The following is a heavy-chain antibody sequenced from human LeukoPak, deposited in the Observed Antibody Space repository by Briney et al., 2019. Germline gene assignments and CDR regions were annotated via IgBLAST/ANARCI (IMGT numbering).Heavy chain of an antibody. Sequence: ASVTVSFKASGYIFIIYYIHWGRQAPGQGLEWMGVINPSDGSTTYAQKFQGRVTMTRDTSTRTIYMQLSSLRSEDTAVYYCARDVAREFDYWGQGALVTVSS. V-gene: IGHV1-46*01. J-gene: IGHJ4*02. CDR3: ARDVAREFDY. CDR1: GYIFIIYY. D-gene: IGHD5-24*01. CDR2: INPSDGST.